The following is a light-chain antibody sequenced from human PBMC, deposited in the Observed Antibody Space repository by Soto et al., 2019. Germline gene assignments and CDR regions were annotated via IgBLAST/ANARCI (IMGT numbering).Light chain of an antibody. CDR3: LSYYVRLRGPA. CDR2: DNS. Sequence: QPVLTQPPSLSGAPGQRVTISCTGSRSNIGAGYDVHWYQHLPGTAPKVLIFDNSNRPSGVPDRFSGSKSGTSASLAITGLLAEDEAVYYCLSYYVRLRGPAFGGGTKLTVL. J-gene: IGLJ2*01. CDR1: RSNIGAGYD. V-gene: IGLV1-40*01.